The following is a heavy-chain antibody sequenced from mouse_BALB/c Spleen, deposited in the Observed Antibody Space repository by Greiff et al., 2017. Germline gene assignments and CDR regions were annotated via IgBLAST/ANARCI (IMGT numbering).Heavy chain of an antibody. Sequence: DVMLVESGGDLVKPGGSLKLSCAASGFTFSSYGMSWVRQTPDKRLEWVATISSGGSYTYYPDSVKGRFTISRDNAKNTLYLQMSSLKSEDTAMYYCARHWDYSHYYAMDYWGQGTSVTVSS. CDR2: ISSGGSYT. J-gene: IGHJ4*01. CDR3: ARHWDYSHYYAMDY. V-gene: IGHV5-6*02. CDR1: GFTFSSYG. D-gene: IGHD1-1*01.